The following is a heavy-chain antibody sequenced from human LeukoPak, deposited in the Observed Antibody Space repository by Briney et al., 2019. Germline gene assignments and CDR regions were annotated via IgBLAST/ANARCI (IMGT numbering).Heavy chain of an antibody. V-gene: IGHV3-23*01. Sequence: PGGSLRLSCAASGFTFSSYAMSWVRQAPGKGLEWVSGISGSGGSTYYADSVKGRFTISRDNSKNTLYLQMNSLRAEDTAVYYCSKDDRVGGPPMPPLAKYSQHGGRGPLVPVP. CDR1: GFTFSSYA. CDR2: ISGSGGST. J-gene: IGHJ1*01. D-gene: IGHD2-2*01. CDR3: SKDDRVGGPPMPPLAKYSQH.